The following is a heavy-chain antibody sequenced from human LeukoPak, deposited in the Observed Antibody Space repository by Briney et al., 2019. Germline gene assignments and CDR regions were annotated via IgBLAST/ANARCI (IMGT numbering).Heavy chain of an antibody. CDR2: ISGSGGST. CDR3: AKSMGQWLVVGYYYGMDV. Sequence: GGSLRLSCAASGFTFSSYAMSWVRQAPGKGLEWVSAISGSGGSTYYADSVKGRFTISRDNSKNTLYLQMNSLRAEDTAVYYCAKSMGQWLVVGYYYGMDVWGQGTTVTVSS. J-gene: IGHJ6*02. D-gene: IGHD6-19*01. CDR1: GFTFSSYA. V-gene: IGHV3-23*01.